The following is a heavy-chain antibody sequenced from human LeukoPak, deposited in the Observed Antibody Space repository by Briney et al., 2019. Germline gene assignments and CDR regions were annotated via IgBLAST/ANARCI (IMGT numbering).Heavy chain of an antibody. CDR3: ASGLSGYPRFAY. D-gene: IGHD5-12*01. CDR2: IIPIFGKA. CDR1: GCTFNRDT. J-gene: IGHJ4*02. V-gene: IGHV1-69*06. Sequence: ASVKVSCKASGCTFNRDTISWVRQAPGQRLEWMGGIIPIFGKANYAQKLQGRVTITADKSTSTASMELSSLRSEDTAVYYWASGLSGYPRFAYWGQGTLVTVSS.